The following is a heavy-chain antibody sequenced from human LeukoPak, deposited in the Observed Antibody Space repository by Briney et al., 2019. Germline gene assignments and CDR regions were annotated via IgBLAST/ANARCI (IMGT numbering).Heavy chain of an antibody. CDR2: ISSTSSYI. CDR1: GFTFSSYS. V-gene: IGHV3-21*01. D-gene: IGHD3-22*01. J-gene: IGHJ3*02. Sequence: GGSLRLSCAASGFTFSSYSMSWVRQAPGKGLEWVSAISSTSSYIYYADSVKGRFTISRDNAKNSLYLQMNSLRAEDTAVYYCARDAEYYYDTSDAFDIWGQGTMVTVSS. CDR3: ARDAEYYYDTSDAFDI.